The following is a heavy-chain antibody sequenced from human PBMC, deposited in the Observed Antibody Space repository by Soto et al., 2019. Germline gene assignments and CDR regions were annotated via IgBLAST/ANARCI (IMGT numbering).Heavy chain of an antibody. CDR3: ARHDSGGWYFFDY. V-gene: IGHV5-51*01. Sequence: GESLKISCKGSGYILTNHWIAWVRQMPGKGLEWMGIIYPDDSDTRYNPSFQGQVTIAADKFISTAYLQWNSLKVSDTAMYYCARHDSGGWYFFDYWGQGTLVTVSS. CDR1: GYILTNHW. J-gene: IGHJ4*01. D-gene: IGHD3-22*01. CDR2: IYPDDSDT.